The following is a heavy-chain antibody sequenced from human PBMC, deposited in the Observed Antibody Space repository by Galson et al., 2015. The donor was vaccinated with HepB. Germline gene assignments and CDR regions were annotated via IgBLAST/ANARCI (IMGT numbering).Heavy chain of an antibody. CDR2: INPNSGGT. J-gene: IGHJ6*02. CDR1: GYTFTGYY. CDR3: ARGAWDSSGYYYYYYGMDV. D-gene: IGHD3-22*01. V-gene: IGHV1-2*04. Sequence: SVKVSCKASGYTFTGYYMHWVRQAPGQGLEWMGWINPNSGGTNYAQKFQGWVTMTRDTSISTAYMELSRLRSDDTAVYYCARGAWDSSGYYYYYYGMDVWGQGTTVTVSS.